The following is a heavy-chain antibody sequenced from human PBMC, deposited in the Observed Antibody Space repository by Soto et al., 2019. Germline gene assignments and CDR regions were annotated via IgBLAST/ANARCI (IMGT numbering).Heavy chain of an antibody. CDR3: AKLPDKILVVPAASDMDV. D-gene: IGHD2-2*01. V-gene: IGHV3-9*01. CDR1: GFTFDDYA. J-gene: IGHJ6*04. CDR2: ISWNSGSI. Sequence: EVQLVESGGGLVQPGRSLRLSCAASGFTFDDYAMHWVRQAPGKGLEWVSGISWNSGSIGYADSVKGRFTISRDNAKNSLYLQINSLRAEDTALYYCAKLPDKILVVPAASDMDVWGKGTTVTVSS.